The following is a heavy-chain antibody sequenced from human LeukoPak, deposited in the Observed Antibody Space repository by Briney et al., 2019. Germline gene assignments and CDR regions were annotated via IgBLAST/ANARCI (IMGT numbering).Heavy chain of an antibody. CDR1: GYTFTSYY. CDR2: INPSGGST. V-gene: IGHV1-46*01. CDR3: ARGEYSSGLRSYFDH. J-gene: IGHJ4*02. D-gene: IGHD6-19*01. Sequence: ASVNVSCKASGYTFTSYYMHWVRQAPGQGLEWMGIINPSGGSTSYAQKFQGRVTMTRDTSTSTVYMELSSLRSEDTAVYYCARGEYSSGLRSYFDHWGQGTLVTVSS.